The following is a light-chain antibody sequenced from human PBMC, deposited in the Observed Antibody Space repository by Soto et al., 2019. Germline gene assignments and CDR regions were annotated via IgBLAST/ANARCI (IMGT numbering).Light chain of an antibody. J-gene: IGKJ2*01. CDR3: QQIYSIPYT. Sequence: DIPMTQSASSLSASVGDRVTITCRASQSISSTLNWHQQKPGKAPNVLIYAASSLQSGVPSRFSGSGSGTDFTLTISSLQPEDFATYYCQQIYSIPYTFGQGTKLEIK. V-gene: IGKV1-39*01. CDR2: AAS. CDR1: QSISST.